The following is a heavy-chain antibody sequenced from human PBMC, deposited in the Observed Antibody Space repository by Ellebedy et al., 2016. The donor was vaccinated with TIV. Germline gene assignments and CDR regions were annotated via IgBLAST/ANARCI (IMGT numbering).Heavy chain of an antibody. V-gene: IGHV3-30*01. D-gene: IGHD1-26*01. CDR3: ARLGESFGFDS. Sequence: GESLKISCAASGFTFRKYAMHWVRQAPGKGLEWVSIVSYDGGDKNYADSVKGRFTISRDNSENTIYLQINSLRAEDTAVYYCARLGESFGFDSWGQGALVTVSS. CDR2: VSYDGGDK. J-gene: IGHJ4*02. CDR1: GFTFRKYA.